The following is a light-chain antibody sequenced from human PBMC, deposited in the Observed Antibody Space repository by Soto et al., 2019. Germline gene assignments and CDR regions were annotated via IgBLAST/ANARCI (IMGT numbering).Light chain of an antibody. Sequence: DIQMTQSPSSLSASVGDRLTITCRASQSVSRYLNWYQQKPGKAPRLLIYSASNLESGVPSKFSGSGSGTDFTLTISGLQREDFAIYYCQQTYSTPWTFGQGTRVEVK. J-gene: IGKJ1*01. V-gene: IGKV1-39*01. CDR3: QQTYSTPWT. CDR2: SAS. CDR1: QSVSRY.